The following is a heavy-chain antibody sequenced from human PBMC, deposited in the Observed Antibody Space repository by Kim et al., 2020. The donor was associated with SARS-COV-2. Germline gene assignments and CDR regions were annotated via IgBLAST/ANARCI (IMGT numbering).Heavy chain of an antibody. CDR2: VHYRGGT. V-gene: IGHV4-59*12. D-gene: IGHD1-7*01. CDR1: GGSISSYY. CDR3: AREGSMGNCFDI. Sequence: SETLSLTCTVSGGSISSYYWNWIRQTPGKGMEWIGHVHYRGGTTYNPSLKSRVTFELDTSKNQFSLKLHAVTAADTAIYYCAREGSMGNCFDIWGQGTKVTVSS. J-gene: IGHJ3*02.